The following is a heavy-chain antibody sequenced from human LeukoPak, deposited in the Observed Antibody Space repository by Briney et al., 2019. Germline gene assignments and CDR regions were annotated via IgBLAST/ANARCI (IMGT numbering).Heavy chain of an antibody. J-gene: IGHJ6*03. Sequence: GASVKVSCKASGYTFTSYGISWVRQAPGQGLEWMGWISAYNGNTNYAQKFQGRVTMTRNTSISTAYMELSSLRSEDTAVYYCARDPPGVRDFDYYYYYMDVWGKGTTVTISS. CDR1: GYTFTSYG. CDR2: ISAYNGNT. CDR3: ARDPPGVRDFDYYYYYMDV. V-gene: IGHV1-18*01. D-gene: IGHD3-9*01.